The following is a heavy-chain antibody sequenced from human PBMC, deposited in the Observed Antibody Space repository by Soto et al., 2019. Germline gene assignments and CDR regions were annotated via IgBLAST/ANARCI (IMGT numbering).Heavy chain of an antibody. CDR3: ALGTGVYAAFDI. CDR1: GFTFSSYA. Sequence: PGGSLRLSCAASGFTFSSYAMSWVRQAPGRGLEWVSAISGSGGSTYYADSVKGRFTISRDNSKNTLYLQMNSLRAEDTAVYYCALGTGVYAAFDIWGQGTMVTVSS. CDR2: ISGSGGST. V-gene: IGHV3-23*01. J-gene: IGHJ3*02. D-gene: IGHD2-8*01.